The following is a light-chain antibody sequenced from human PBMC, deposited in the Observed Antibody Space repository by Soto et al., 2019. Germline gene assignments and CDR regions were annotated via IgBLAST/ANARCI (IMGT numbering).Light chain of an antibody. CDR2: EVS. Sequence: QSALTQPASVSGSPGQSITISCTGTSSDVGDYNYVSWYQQHPGKAPKLMIYEVSHRLSGVSNRFSGSKSGYTASLTISGLQDEDEADYDCRSDISNSIVVFGGGTKLTV. V-gene: IGLV2-14*01. CDR3: RSDISNSIVV. CDR1: SSDVGDYNY. J-gene: IGLJ2*01.